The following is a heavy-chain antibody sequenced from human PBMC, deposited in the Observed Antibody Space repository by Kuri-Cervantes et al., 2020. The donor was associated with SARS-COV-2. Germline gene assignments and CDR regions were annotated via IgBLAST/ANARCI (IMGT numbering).Heavy chain of an antibody. Sequence: GGSLRLSCAASGFTFSSYWMSWVRQAPGKGLEWVANIKQDGSEKYYVDSVKGRFTISRDNAKNSVYLQMNSLRAEDTAVYYCATGAAVDSFYWFDPWGQGTLVTVSS. J-gene: IGHJ5*02. D-gene: IGHD3-9*01. CDR3: ATGAAVDSFYWFDP. V-gene: IGHV3-7*01. CDR1: GFTFSSYW. CDR2: IKQDGSEK.